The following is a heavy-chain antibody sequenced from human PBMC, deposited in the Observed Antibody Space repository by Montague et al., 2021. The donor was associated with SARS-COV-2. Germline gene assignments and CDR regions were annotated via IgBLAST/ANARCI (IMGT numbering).Heavy chain of an antibody. CDR3: ARVAYDFWSGLSWGAFDI. J-gene: IGHJ3*02. D-gene: IGHD3-3*01. CDR2: ISSSGSTI. V-gene: IGHV3-48*03. Sequence: SLRLSCAASGFTFSSYEMNWVRQAPGKGLEWVSYISSSGSTIYYADSVKGRFTISRDNAKNSLYLQMNSLRAEDTAVYYRARVAYDFWSGLSWGAFDIWGQGTMVTVSS. CDR1: GFTFSSYE.